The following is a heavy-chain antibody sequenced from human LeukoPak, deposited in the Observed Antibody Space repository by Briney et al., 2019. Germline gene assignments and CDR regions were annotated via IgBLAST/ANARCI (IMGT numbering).Heavy chain of an antibody. D-gene: IGHD3-22*01. V-gene: IGHV3-53*01. CDR2: IYSGGGT. CDR3: ARDDGYYYDGPLHAFDI. J-gene: IGHJ3*02. Sequence: PGGSLRLSCAASGFTVSSNYMSWVRQAPGKGLECVSAIYSGGGTYYADSVKGRFTISRDNSKNTLYLQMNSLRAEDTAVYYCARDDGYYYDGPLHAFDIWGQGTMVTVSS. CDR1: GFTVSSNY.